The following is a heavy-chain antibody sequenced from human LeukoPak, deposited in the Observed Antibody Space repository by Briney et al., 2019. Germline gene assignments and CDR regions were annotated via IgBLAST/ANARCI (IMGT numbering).Heavy chain of an antibody. V-gene: IGHV3-11*04. CDR1: GFTFSDHY. Sequence: GGSLRLSCAASGFTFSDHYMSWVRQPPGKGLEWVSYISSSGSNIYYADSVKGRFTISRNNAKNPIYLEKNSLRAEDTAVYYCARDRKYQLLFWDVWGKGTTVTVSS. J-gene: IGHJ6*03. CDR2: ISSSGSNI. CDR3: ARDRKYQLLFWDV. D-gene: IGHD2-2*01.